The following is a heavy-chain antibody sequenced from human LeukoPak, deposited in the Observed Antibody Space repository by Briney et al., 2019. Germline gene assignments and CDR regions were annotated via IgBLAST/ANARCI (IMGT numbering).Heavy chain of an antibody. D-gene: IGHD5-12*01. CDR1: GFTFTTYA. J-gene: IGHJ4*02. CDR2: ISYDGGDK. V-gene: IGHV3-30*03. Sequence: GGSLRLSCAASGFTFTTYAMHWVRQAPGKGLEWVAVISYDGGDKYYADSVKGRFTISRDNSKNTLYMQMNSLTAEDTAVYYCVRKGYSGYERPFDYWGQGIRVTASS. CDR3: VRKGYSGYERPFDY.